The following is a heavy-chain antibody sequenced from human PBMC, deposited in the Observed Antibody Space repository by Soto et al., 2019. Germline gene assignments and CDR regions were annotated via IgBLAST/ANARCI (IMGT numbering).Heavy chain of an antibody. CDR1: GGSISSYY. J-gene: IGHJ5*02. D-gene: IGHD5-18*01. CDR2: IYYSGST. V-gene: IGHV4-59*01. CDR3: ARDGYSYGVNWFDP. Sequence: SETLSLTCTVSGGSISSYYWSWIRQPPGKGLEWIGYIYYSGSTNYNPSLKSRVTISVDTSKNQFSLKLSSVTAADTAVYYCARDGYSYGVNWFDPWGQGTLVTVSS.